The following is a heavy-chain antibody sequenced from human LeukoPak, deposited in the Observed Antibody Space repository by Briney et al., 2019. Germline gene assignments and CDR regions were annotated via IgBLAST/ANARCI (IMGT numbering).Heavy chain of an antibody. J-gene: IGHJ5*02. CDR1: GYSISSGYY. CDR3: ARAYSGSYRRWFDP. V-gene: IGHV4-38-2*02. CDR2: VYHSGST. D-gene: IGHD1-26*01. Sequence: SETLSLTCTVSGYSISSGYYWGWIRQPPGKGLEWTGSVYHSGSTYYNPSLKSRVTISVDTSKNQFSLKLSSVTAADTAVYYCARAYSGSYRRWFDPWGQGTLVTVSS.